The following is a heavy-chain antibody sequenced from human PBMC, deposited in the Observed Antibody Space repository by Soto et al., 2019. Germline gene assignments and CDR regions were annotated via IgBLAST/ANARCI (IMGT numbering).Heavy chain of an antibody. Sequence: GGSLRLSCAASGFTFSSYEMNWVRQAPGKGLEWVSYISSSGSTIYYADSVKGRFTISRDNAKNSLYLQMNSLRAEDTAVYYCAREGSLLWFGESSTLPSLYYYYGMDVWGQGTTVTVSS. D-gene: IGHD3-10*01. CDR2: ISSSGSTI. CDR1: GFTFSSYE. CDR3: AREGSLLWFGESSTLPSLYYYYGMDV. V-gene: IGHV3-48*03. J-gene: IGHJ6*02.